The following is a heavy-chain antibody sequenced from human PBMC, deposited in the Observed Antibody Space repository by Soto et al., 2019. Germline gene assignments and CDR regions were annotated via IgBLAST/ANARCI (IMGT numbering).Heavy chain of an antibody. CDR2: ISAYNCNT. Sequence: QVQLVQSGAEVKKPGASVKVSCKASGYTFTSYGISWVRQAPGQGLEWMGWISAYNCNTNYAQKLQGRVTMTTDTSTSTAYMELRSLRSDDTAVYYCARDALLELLPGWFDPWVQGTLVTVSS. J-gene: IGHJ5*02. D-gene: IGHD1-26*01. CDR1: GYTFTSYG. V-gene: IGHV1-18*04. CDR3: ARDALLELLPGWFDP.